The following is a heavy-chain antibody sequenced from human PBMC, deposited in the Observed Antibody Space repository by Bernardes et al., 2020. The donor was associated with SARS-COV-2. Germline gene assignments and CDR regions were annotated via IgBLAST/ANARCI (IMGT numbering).Heavy chain of an antibody. CDR2: IWYDGSKK. V-gene: IGHV3-33*01. CDR3: AREREPQFPLLGMDV. D-gene: IGHD1-26*01. Sequence: GGSLRLSCGASGFTFSNYAMHWVRQAPGKGLECVAVIWYDGSKKYYPDSVKGRFTISRDNSKNTLYLQMNSLRVEDTAVYYCAREREPQFPLLGMDVWGQGTTVTVSS. CDR1: GFTFSNYA. J-gene: IGHJ6*02.